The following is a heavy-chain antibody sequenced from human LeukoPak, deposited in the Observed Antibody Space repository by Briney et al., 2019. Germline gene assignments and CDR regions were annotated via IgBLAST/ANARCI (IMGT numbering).Heavy chain of an antibody. Sequence: SETLSLTCTVSGGSISSSSYYWGWIRQPPGKGLEWIGSIYYSGSTYYNPSLKSRVTISVDTSKNQFSLKLSSVTAADTAVYYCARSVIAAAVNWFDPWGQGTLVTVSS. D-gene: IGHD6-13*01. J-gene: IGHJ5*02. CDR1: GGSISSSSYY. V-gene: IGHV4-39*01. CDR3: ARSVIAAAVNWFDP. CDR2: IYYSGST.